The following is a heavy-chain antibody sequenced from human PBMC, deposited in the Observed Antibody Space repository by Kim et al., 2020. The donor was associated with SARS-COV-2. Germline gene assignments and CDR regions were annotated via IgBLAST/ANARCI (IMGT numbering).Heavy chain of an antibody. D-gene: IGHD3-16*01. Sequence: SETLSLTCAVYGGSFSGYYWSWIRQAPGKGLEWIGEITYNGSTNYNPSLQSRVTISIDTSKNQYSLKLSSVTAADTAVYYCARNGYDDYVWGSFPFDYWGQGTLGTVSA. V-gene: IGHV4-34*01. CDR3: ARNGYDDYVWGSFPFDY. J-gene: IGHJ4*02. CDR2: ITYNGST. CDR1: GGSFSGYY.